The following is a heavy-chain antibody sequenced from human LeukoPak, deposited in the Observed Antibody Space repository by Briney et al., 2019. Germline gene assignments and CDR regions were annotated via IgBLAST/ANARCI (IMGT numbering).Heavy chain of an antibody. CDR1: GFTFSSYE. CDR3: ARYEYYYYYYYMDV. Sequence: GGSLRLSCAASGFTFSSYEMNWVRQAPGKGLEWVSYISSSGSTIYYADSVKGRFTISRDNAKNSLYLQMNSLRAEDTAVYYCARYEYYYYYYYMDVWGKGTTVTISS. J-gene: IGHJ6*03. V-gene: IGHV3-48*03. D-gene: IGHD3-3*01. CDR2: ISSSGSTI.